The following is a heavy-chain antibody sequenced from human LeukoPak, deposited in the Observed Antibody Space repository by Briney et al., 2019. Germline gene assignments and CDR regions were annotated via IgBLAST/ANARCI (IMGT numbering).Heavy chain of an antibody. Sequence: ASVKVSCKASGYTFTSYYMHWVRQAPGQGLEWMGVINPSGGSTSYAQKFQGRVTMTRDMSTSTVYMELSSLRSEDTAVCYCARAELLRSCGFDPWGQGTLVTVSS. CDR3: ARAELLRSCGFDP. J-gene: IGHJ5*02. D-gene: IGHD3-10*02. V-gene: IGHV1-46*01. CDR2: INPSGGST. CDR1: GYTFTSYY.